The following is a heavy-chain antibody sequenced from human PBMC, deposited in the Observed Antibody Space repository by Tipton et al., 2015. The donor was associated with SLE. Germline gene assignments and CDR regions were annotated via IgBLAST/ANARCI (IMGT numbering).Heavy chain of an antibody. CDR3: ARGVVKYYGNVGPDWFDP. CDR1: GGSISSGNYY. Sequence: TLSLTCSVSGGSISSGNYYWTFIRQSATRGLEWIGHVYIRGSTNYGPDYNQSLKSRVTISVDMSKDQFSLRLTSANVADTAVYYCARGVVKYYGNVGPDWFDPWGQGAQVIVSS. V-gene: IGHV4-61*09. J-gene: IGHJ5*02. D-gene: IGHD3-16*01. CDR2: VYIRGST.